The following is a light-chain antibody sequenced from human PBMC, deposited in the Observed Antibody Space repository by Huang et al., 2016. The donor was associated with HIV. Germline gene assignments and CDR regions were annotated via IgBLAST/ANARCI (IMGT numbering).Light chain of an antibody. CDR2: GAS. V-gene: IGKV3-15*01. J-gene: IGKJ3*01. Sequence: ERVMTQSPVTLSVSPGERATFSCRASQSISSKLAWYQQKPGQAPMLLIYGASTRATGIPARFSGSGSGTEFTLTISSLQSEDFAVYYCQQYNNWPFTFGPGTRVDIK. CDR1: QSISSK. CDR3: QQYNNWPFT.